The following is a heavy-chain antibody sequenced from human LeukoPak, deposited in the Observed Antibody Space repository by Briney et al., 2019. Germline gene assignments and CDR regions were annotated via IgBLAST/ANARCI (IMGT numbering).Heavy chain of an antibody. V-gene: IGHV3-74*01. CDR3: ARRGSYLDY. CDR1: GFTFSNYW. CDR2: INGEGGT. J-gene: IGHJ4*02. Sequence: GGSLRLSCAASGFTFSNYWMQWVRQAPGKGLMWVSRINGEGGTSYTDSVNGRFTISRDSGKNSVYLQLNSMRAEDTAVYYCARRGSYLDYWGQGTLVTVSS. D-gene: IGHD1-26*01.